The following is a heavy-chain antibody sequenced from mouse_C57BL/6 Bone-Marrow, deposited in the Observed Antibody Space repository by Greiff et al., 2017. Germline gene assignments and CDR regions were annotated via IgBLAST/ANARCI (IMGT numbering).Heavy chain of an antibody. CDR1: GFTFSSYT. V-gene: IGHV5-9*01. CDR3: AREGYGNYGYFNY. CDR2: ISGGGGNT. D-gene: IGHD2-10*02. J-gene: IGHJ2*01. Sequence: EVKVVESGGGLVKPGGSLKLSCAASGFTFSSYTMSWVRQTPEKRLEWVATISGGGGNTYYPDSVKGRFTISRDNAKNTLYLQMSSLRSEDTALYYCAREGYGNYGYFNYWGQGTTLTVSS.